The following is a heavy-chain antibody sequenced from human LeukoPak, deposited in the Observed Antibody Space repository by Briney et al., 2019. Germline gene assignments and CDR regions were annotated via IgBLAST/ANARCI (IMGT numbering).Heavy chain of an antibody. CDR2: FDPEDGET. Sequence: ASVKVSCKVSGYTLTELSMHWVRQAPGKGLEWMGGFDPEDGETIYAQKFQGRVTMTEDTSTDTAYMELRSLRSDDTAVYFCARGRIARTRYYYYYYMDVWGRGTTVTVSS. CDR1: GYTLTELS. D-gene: IGHD3-10*01. V-gene: IGHV1-24*01. J-gene: IGHJ6*03. CDR3: ARGRIARTRYYYYYYMDV.